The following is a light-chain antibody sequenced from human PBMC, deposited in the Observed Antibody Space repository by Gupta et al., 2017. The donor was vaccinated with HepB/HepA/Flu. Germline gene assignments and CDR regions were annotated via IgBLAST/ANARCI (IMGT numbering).Light chain of an antibody. CDR1: QSVSSY. CDR3: QQPSNWPPFT. J-gene: IGKJ3*01. V-gene: IGKV3-11*01. Sequence: EIVLTQSPATLSLSPGERATLSCRASQSVSSYLAWYQQKPGQAPRLLIYDASNRDTGIPARFSGSGCGKGFTLTISSRELEDFAVYYCQQPSNWPPFTFGHGTNVDIK. CDR2: DAS.